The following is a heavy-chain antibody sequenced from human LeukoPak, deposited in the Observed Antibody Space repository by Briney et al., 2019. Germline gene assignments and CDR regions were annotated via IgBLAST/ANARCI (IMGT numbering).Heavy chain of an antibody. D-gene: IGHD3-22*01. CDR2: INHSGST. J-gene: IGHJ6*02. V-gene: IGHV4-34*01. Sequence: SETLSLTCTVSGGSISSYYWGWIRQPPGKGLEWIGEINHSGSTDYNPSLKSRVTISVDTSKNQFSLKLSSVTAADTAVYYCARSGSSGYYGGYYYYGMDVWGQGTTVTVSS. CDR1: GGSISSYY. CDR3: ARSGSSGYYGGYYYYGMDV.